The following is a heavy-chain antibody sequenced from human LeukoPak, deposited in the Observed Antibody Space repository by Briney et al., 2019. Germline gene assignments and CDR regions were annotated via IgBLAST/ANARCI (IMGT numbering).Heavy chain of an antibody. V-gene: IGHV3-7*01. CDR2: IKQDGRKK. J-gene: IGHJ4*02. CDR1: GFTFSSNW. CDR3: ARAHQTRITMVRGVIENYADY. D-gene: IGHD3-10*01. Sequence: PGGSLRLFCAASGFTFSSNWMRWVRQAPGKGLEWLANIKQDGRKKYYVDSVKGRVTISRDNAKTSLYLQMNSLRAEETAVYYCARAHQTRITMVRGVIENYADYWGQGTLVTVSS.